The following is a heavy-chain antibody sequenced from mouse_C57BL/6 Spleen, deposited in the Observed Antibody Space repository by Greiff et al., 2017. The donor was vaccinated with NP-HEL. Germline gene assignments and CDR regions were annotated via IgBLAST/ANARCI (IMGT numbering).Heavy chain of an antibody. D-gene: IGHD1-1*01. CDR2: IDPENGDT. Sequence: VHVKQSGAELVRPGASVKLSCTASGFNITDDYMHWVKQRPEQGLEWIGWIDPENGDTEYASKFQGKATITADTSSNTAYLQLSSLTSEDTAVYYCTSIYYYGSTPHDYWGQGTTLTVSS. CDR3: TSIYYYGSTPHDY. V-gene: IGHV14-4*01. J-gene: IGHJ2*01. CDR1: GFNITDDY.